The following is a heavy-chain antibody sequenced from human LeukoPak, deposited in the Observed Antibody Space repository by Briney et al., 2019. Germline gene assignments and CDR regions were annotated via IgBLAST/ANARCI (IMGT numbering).Heavy chain of an antibody. J-gene: IGHJ6*03. V-gene: IGHV4-34*01. Sequence: SETLSLTCAVYGGSFSGYYWSWIRQPPGKGLEWIGEINHSGSTNYNPSLKSRVTISVDTSKNQFSLKLSSVTAADTAVYYCARAGDYYDSSGSISLRSIFYYYYYYMDVWGKGTTVTVSS. CDR1: GGSFSGYY. D-gene: IGHD3-22*01. CDR2: INHSGST. CDR3: ARAGDYYDSSGSISLRSIFYYYYYYMDV.